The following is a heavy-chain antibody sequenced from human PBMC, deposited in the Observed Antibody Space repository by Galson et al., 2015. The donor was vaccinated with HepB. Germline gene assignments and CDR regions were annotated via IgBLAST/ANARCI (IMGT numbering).Heavy chain of an antibody. CDR3: ARQSHSGSSSPFDY. Sequence: SLRLSCAASGFTFSSYAMSWVRQAPGKGLEWVSAISGSGGSTYYADSVKGRFTISRDNSKNTLYLQMNSLRAEDTAVYYCARQSHSGSSSPFDYWGQGTLVTVSS. V-gene: IGHV3-23*01. J-gene: IGHJ4*02. CDR2: ISGSGGST. CDR1: GFTFSSYA. D-gene: IGHD1-26*01.